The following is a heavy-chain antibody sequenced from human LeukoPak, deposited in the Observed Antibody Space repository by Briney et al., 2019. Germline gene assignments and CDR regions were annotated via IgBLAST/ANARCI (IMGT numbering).Heavy chain of an antibody. D-gene: IGHD3-10*01. CDR1: GGSISSGDYY. J-gene: IGHJ4*02. Sequence: SETLSLTCTVSGGSISSGDYYWSWIRQPPGKGLEWIGYIYYSGSTNYNPSLKSRVTISVDTSKNQFSLKLSSVTAADTAVYYCVMMVRGRTFDYWGQGTLVTVSS. CDR2: IYYSGST. V-gene: IGHV4-61*08. CDR3: VMMVRGRTFDY.